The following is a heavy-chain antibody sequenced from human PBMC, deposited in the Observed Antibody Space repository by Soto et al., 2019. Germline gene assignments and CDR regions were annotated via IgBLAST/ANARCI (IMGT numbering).Heavy chain of an antibody. CDR3: ARSDCSSTSCYFLSP. V-gene: IGHV1-69*13. J-gene: IGHJ5*02. CDR2: IIPIFGTA. CDR1: GGTFSSYA. Sequence: ASVKVSCKASGGTFSSYAISWVRQAPGQGLEWMGGIIPIFGTANYAQKFQGRVTITADESTSTAYMELSSLRSEDTAVYYCARSDCSSTSCYFLSPWGQGTLVTVSS. D-gene: IGHD2-2*01.